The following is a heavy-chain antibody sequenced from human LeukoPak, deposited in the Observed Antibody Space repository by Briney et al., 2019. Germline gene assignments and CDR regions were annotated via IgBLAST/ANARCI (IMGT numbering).Heavy chain of an antibody. J-gene: IGHJ3*02. CDR3: ANVLLWWAAFDI. D-gene: IGHD3-10*01. CDR2: ISSSGSTI. CDR1: GFTFSSYE. V-gene: IGHV3-48*03. Sequence: QPGGSLRLSCAASGFTFSSYEMNWVRQAPGKGLEWASYISSSGSTIYYADSVKGRFTISRDNAKNSLYLQMNSLRAEDTAVYYCANVLLWWAAFDIWGQGTMVTVSS.